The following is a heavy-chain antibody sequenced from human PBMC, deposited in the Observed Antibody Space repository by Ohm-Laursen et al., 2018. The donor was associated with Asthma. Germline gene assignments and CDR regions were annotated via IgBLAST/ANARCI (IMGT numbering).Heavy chain of an antibody. CDR2: ISWNSGSI. D-gene: IGHD2-2*01. J-gene: IGHJ6*02. CDR3: AKGICSSTSCYGYYGMDV. Sequence: SLRLSCAASGFTFDDYAMHWVRQAPGKGLEWVSGISWNSGSIGYADSVKGRFTISRDNAKNSLYLQMNSLRAEDTAVYYCAKGICSSTSCYGYYGMDVWGQGTTVTVSS. V-gene: IGHV3-9*01. CDR1: GFTFDDYA.